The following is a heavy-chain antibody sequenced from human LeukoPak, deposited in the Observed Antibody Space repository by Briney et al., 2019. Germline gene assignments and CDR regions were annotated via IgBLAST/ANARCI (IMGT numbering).Heavy chain of an antibody. CDR1: VFSLSTSGMR. Sequence: SGPALVKPTHTLTLTCTFSVFSLSTSGMRVSWIRQPQGKALERLARIDWDDDKFYSTSLKTRLTISKGTSKNQVLLTMTNMDPVDTATYYCARHPNDYYYYMDVWGKGTTVTVSS. CDR2: IDWDDDK. J-gene: IGHJ6*03. V-gene: IGHV2-70*04. CDR3: ARHPNDYYYYMDV.